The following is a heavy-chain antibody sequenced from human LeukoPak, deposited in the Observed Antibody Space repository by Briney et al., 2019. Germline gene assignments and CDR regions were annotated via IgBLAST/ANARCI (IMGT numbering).Heavy chain of an antibody. V-gene: IGHV4-39*07. CDR1: GGSTSSSSYY. D-gene: IGHD1-1*01. J-gene: IGHJ4*02. CDR3: ASELPVHYYFDY. Sequence: PSETLSLTCTVSGGSTSSSSYYWGWIRQPPGKGLEWIGSIYYSGSTYYNPSLKSRVTISVDTSKNQFSLKLSSVTAADTAAYYCASELPVHYYFDYWGQGTLVTVSS. CDR2: IYYSGST.